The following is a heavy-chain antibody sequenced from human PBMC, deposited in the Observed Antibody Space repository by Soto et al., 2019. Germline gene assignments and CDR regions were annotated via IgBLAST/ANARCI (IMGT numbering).Heavy chain of an antibody. D-gene: IGHD3-16*01. Sequence: QVRLQESGPGLVKPSGTLSLTCAVSGSSISSSNWWSWVRQSPGKGLEWIGEKYHSGNTNYNPSLKSRVTISVDKSKNQFSLNLTSVTAADTAVYFCARANAYRRGADYWGQGTLVTVSS. CDR3: ARANAYRRGADY. J-gene: IGHJ4*02. CDR1: GSSISSSNW. V-gene: IGHV4-4*02. CDR2: KYHSGNT.